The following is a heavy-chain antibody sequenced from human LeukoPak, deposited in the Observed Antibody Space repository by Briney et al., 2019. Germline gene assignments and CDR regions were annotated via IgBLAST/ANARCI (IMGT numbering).Heavy chain of an antibody. CDR2: ISYDGSNK. CDR1: GFTFSDYY. Sequence: GGSLRLSCAASGFTFSDYYMNWIRQAPGKGLEWVAVISYDGSNKYYADSEKGRFTISRDNSKNTLYLQMNSLRAEDTAVYYCARVQGGGAFDIWGQGTMVTVSS. J-gene: IGHJ3*02. CDR3: ARVQGGGAFDI. D-gene: IGHD2-15*01. V-gene: IGHV3-30-3*01.